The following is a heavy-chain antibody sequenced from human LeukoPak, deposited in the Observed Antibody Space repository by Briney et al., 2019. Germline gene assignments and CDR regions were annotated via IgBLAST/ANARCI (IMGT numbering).Heavy chain of an antibody. CDR1: GGSLSGYY. V-gene: IGHV4-34*01. J-gene: IGHJ4*02. CDR3: AGGATPGVF. Sequence: SETLSLTCGVYGGSLSGYYWTWIRQPPGKGLEWIGEINHSGSTNYIPSLKSRVTVSLDTSKNQFSLKLTSVTAADTAVYYCAGGATPGVFWGQGTLVTVSS. CDR2: INHSGST. D-gene: IGHD3-10*01.